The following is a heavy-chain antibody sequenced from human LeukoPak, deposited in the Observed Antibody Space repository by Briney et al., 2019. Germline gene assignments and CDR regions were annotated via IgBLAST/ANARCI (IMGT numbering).Heavy chain of an antibody. CDR2: FDPEDGET. V-gene: IGHV1-24*01. D-gene: IGHD6-19*01. Sequence: ASVKVSCKVSGYTLTELSMHWVRQAPGKGLEWMGGFDPEDGETIYAQKFQGRVTMTEDTSTDTAYMELSSPRSEDTAVYYCATDRGSGWSAYYFDYWGQGTLVTVSS. CDR1: GYTLTELS. CDR3: ATDRGSGWSAYYFDY. J-gene: IGHJ4*02.